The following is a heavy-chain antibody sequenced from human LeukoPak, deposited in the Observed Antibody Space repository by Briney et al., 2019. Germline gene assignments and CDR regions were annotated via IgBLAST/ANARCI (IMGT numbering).Heavy chain of an antibody. D-gene: IGHD1-26*01. CDR3: ARVLSGSYHRSHYYYYMDV. Sequence: PSETLSLTCTVSGGSISSGSYYWSWIRQPAGKGLEWIGYIYYSGSTNYNPSLKSRVTISVDTSKNQFSLKLSSVTAADTAVYYCARVLSGSYHRSHYYYYMDVWGKGTTVTVSS. CDR2: IYYSGST. J-gene: IGHJ6*03. V-gene: IGHV4-61*10. CDR1: GGSISSGSYY.